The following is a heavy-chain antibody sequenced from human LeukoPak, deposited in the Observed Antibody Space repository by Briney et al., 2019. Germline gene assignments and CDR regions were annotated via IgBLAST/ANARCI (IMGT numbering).Heavy chain of an antibody. D-gene: IGHD3-10*01. J-gene: IGHJ4*02. CDR2: IYHSGST. CDR3: ARLPPYGSGRGDY. Sequence: SETLSLTSAVSGYSISSGYYWGWIRQPPGKGLEGIGSIYHSGSTYYNPSLKSRVTISVDTSKTQFSLKLSSVTAADTAVYYCARLPPYGSGRGDYWGQGTLVTVSS. V-gene: IGHV4-38-2*01. CDR1: GYSISSGYY.